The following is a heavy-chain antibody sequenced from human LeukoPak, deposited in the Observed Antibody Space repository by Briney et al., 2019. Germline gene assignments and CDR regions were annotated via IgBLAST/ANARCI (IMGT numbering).Heavy chain of an antibody. CDR2: IIPIFGTA. Sequence: SVKVSCKASRGTFSSYAISWVRQAPGQGLEWMGGIIPIFGTANYAQKFQGRVTITADESTSTAYMELSSLRSEDTAVYYCARASQYYDFWSGYSPFDYWGQGTLVTVSS. J-gene: IGHJ4*02. V-gene: IGHV1-69*13. D-gene: IGHD3-3*01. CDR1: RGTFSSYA. CDR3: ARASQYYDFWSGYSPFDY.